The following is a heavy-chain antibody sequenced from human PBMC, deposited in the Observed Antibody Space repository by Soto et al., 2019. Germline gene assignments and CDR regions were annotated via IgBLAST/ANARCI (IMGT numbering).Heavy chain of an antibody. J-gene: IGHJ4*02. CDR3: AKDVADIVARPEYHFDY. Sequence: EVQLLESGGGLVQPGGSLRLSWAASGITFSTYAMHWVRQAPGKGLEWVSAISTSGGSIYYADSVKGRFTISRDNSKNTRDRQMTSLRAEDTAVYYCAKDVADIVARPEYHFDYWGQGTLVTGSS. CDR1: GITFSTYA. D-gene: IGHD6-6*01. CDR2: ISTSGGSI. V-gene: IGHV3-23*01.